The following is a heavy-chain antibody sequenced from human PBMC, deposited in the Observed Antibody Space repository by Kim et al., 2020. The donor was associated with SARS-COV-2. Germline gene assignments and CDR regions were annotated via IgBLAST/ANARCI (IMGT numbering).Heavy chain of an antibody. CDR2: IKQDGSEK. CDR1: GFTFSSYW. V-gene: IGHV3-7*03. J-gene: IGHJ4*02. D-gene: IGHD3-10*01. Sequence: GGSLRLSCAASGFTFSSYWMSWVRQAPGKGLEWVANIKQDGSEKYYVDSVKGRFTISRDNAKNSLYLQMNSLRAEDTAVYYCARVPTYYYGSGSYRVFDYWGQGTLFTVSS. CDR3: ARVPTYYYGSGSYRVFDY.